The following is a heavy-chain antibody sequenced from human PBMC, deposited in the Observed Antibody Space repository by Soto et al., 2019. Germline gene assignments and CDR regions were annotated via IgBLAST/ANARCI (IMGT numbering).Heavy chain of an antibody. V-gene: IGHV3-21*01. CDR3: ARGSGSSFDY. CDR1: VFTFSSYS. Sequence: EVQLVESGGGLVKPGGSLRLSCAASVFTFSSYSMNWVRQAPGKGLEWVSSISSSSSYIYYADSVKGRFTISRDNAKNSLYLQMNSLRAEDTAVYYCARGSGSSFDYWGQGTLVTVSS. J-gene: IGHJ4*02. CDR2: ISSSSSYI. D-gene: IGHD3-10*01.